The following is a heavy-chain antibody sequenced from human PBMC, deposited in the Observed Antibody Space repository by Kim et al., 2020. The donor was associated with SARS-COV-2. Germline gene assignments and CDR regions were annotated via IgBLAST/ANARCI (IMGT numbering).Heavy chain of an antibody. J-gene: IGHJ4*02. Sequence: SETLSLTCTVSGVSISTYYWSWIRQPPGKGLEWISYINSSGSTNNNPYLRSRGTISLDTSKNQFSLNLNSVTAADTAVYYGAAYGHSRDHWGQGTLVTVSS. CDR3: AAYGHSRDH. D-gene: IGHD4-17*01. CDR1: GVSISTYY. CDR2: INSSGST. V-gene: IGHV4-59*13.